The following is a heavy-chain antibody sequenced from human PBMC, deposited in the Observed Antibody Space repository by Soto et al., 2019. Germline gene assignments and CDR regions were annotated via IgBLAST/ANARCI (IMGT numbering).Heavy chain of an antibody. CDR3: ARQRGNYFDY. CDR2: IYYTGST. Sequence: SETLSLTCTVSGDSISTFYWSWIRQPPGKGLEWIGYIYYTGSTNYNPSLKSRVTMSVDTSKKQFSLKLSSVTAADTAVYYCARQRGNYFDYWGQGTLVTVSS. J-gene: IGHJ4*02. D-gene: IGHD3-10*01. V-gene: IGHV4-59*01. CDR1: GDSISTFY.